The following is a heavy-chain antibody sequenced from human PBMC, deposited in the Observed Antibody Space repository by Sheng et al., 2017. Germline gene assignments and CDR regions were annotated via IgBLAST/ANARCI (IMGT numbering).Heavy chain of an antibody. D-gene: IGHD1-26*01. CDR2: IFSNDEK. CDR1: GFSLSNARMG. CDR3: ARTDLVGAKKYYFDY. Sequence: QVTLKESGPVLVKPTETLTLTCTVSGFSLSNARMGVSWIRQPPGKALEWLAHIFSNDEKSYSTSLKSRLTISKDTSKSQVVLTMTNMDPVDTATYYCARTDLVGAKKYYFDYWGQGTLGHRSPQ. J-gene: IGHJ4*02. V-gene: IGHV2-26*01.